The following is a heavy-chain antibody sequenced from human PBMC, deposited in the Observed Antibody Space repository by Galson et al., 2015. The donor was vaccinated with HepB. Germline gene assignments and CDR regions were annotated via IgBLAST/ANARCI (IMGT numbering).Heavy chain of an antibody. V-gene: IGHV3-30-3*01. CDR1: GFTFSSYA. CDR2: ISYDGSNK. J-gene: IGHJ5*02. Sequence: SLRLSCAASGFTFSSYAMHWVRQAPGKGLEWVAVISYDGSNKYYADSVKGRFTISRDNSKNTLYLQMNSLRAEDTAVYYCARGGRFDPWGQGTLVTVSS. CDR3: ARGGRFDP.